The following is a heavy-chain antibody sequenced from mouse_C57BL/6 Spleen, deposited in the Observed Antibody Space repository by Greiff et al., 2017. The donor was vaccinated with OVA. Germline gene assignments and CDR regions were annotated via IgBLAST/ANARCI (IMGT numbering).Heavy chain of an antibody. D-gene: IGHD2-4*01. CDR3: ARGDYYDYDGVFDY. V-gene: IGHV1-55*01. J-gene: IGHJ2*01. CDR1: GYTFTSYW. Sequence: QVQLQQPGAELVKPGASVKMSCKASGYTFTSYWITWVKQRPGQGLEWIGDIYPGSGSTNYNEKFKSKATLTVDTSSSTAYMQLSSLTSEDSAVYYCARGDYYDYDGVFDYWGQGTTLTVSS. CDR2: IYPGSGST.